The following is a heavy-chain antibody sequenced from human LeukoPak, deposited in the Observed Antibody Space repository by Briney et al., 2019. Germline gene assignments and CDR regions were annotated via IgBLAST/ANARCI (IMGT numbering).Heavy chain of an antibody. Sequence: GRSLRLSCAASGFTFSSSGMHWVRQTPGKGLEWVVGISYDGSTTYYPNSVKGRFIISRDNSKNTLYLQMNSLRAEDTAVYYCARDRERWLTKAFDIWGQGTMVTVSS. V-gene: IGHV3-30*03. CDR2: ISYDGSTT. D-gene: IGHD5-24*01. J-gene: IGHJ3*02. CDR1: GFTFSSSG. CDR3: ARDRERWLTKAFDI.